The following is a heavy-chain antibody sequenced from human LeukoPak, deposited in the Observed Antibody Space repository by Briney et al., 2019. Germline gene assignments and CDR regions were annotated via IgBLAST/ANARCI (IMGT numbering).Heavy chain of an antibody. Sequence: PGGSLRLSCAASGFTVSNFWIHWVRQAPGQGLVWVSRINSDGTSTNYADSVKGRLTISRDNTKNTLYLQMNSLTVEDTAVYYCARETWSRGGDAFDIWGRGTMATVSS. J-gene: IGHJ3*02. CDR3: ARETWSRGGDAFDI. V-gene: IGHV3-74*01. CDR1: GFTVSNFW. CDR2: INSDGTST. D-gene: IGHD3-10*01.